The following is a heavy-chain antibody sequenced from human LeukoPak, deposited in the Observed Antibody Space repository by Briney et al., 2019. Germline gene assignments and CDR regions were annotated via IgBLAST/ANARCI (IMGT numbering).Heavy chain of an antibody. D-gene: IGHD5-24*01. J-gene: IGHJ1*01. V-gene: IGHV3-23*01. Sequence: GGSLRLSCAASGFTFANYAMSWVRQAPGKGLEWVSTINTGGSTYHAGSVKGRFTISRDNSKNTLYLQMNSLRAEDTAVYYCANHNPEYFQHWGQGTLVTVSS. CDR1: GFTFANYA. CDR2: INTGGST. CDR3: ANHNPEYFQH.